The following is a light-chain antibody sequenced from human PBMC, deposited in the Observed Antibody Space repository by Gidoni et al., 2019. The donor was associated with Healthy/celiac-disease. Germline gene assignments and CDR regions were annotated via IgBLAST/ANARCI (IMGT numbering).Light chain of an antibody. CDR3: QQYDNLYT. CDR1: QDISNY. Sequence: IQLTQSPSSLSASVGDRVTITCQASQDISNYLNWYQQKPGKAPKLLIYDASNLETGVPSRFSGSGSGTDFTFTISSLQPEDIATYYCQQYDNLYTFXQXTKLE. V-gene: IGKV1-33*01. CDR2: DAS. J-gene: IGKJ2*01.